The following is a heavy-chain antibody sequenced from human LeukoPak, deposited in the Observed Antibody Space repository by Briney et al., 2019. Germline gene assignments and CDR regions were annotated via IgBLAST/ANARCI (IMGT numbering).Heavy chain of an antibody. CDR1: GYTFTNYD. CDR2: INPNSGNT. D-gene: IGHD6-13*01. CDR3: ARDRVGYSSSPNWFDP. J-gene: IGHJ5*02. V-gene: IGHV1-8*01. Sequence: ASVKVSCKASGYTFTNYDINWVRQATGQGLEWMGWINPNSGNTGYAQKFQGRVTMTRDTSISTAYMEVSSLRSDDTAVYYCARDRVGYSSSPNWFDPWGQGTLVTVSS.